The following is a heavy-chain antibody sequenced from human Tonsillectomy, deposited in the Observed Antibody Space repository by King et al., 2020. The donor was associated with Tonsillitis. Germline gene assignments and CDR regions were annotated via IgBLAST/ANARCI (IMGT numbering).Heavy chain of an antibody. V-gene: IGHV3-11*06. D-gene: IGHD4-17*01. CDR2: SSSSSDYT. J-gene: IGHJ2*01. CDR3: ARVPTTVTTSYWYFDL. Sequence: VQLVESGGGLVKPGGSLRLSCAASGFTFSGYYMSWIRQAPGKGLEWVSYSSSSSDYTNYAESVKGRFTISRDNAKNSLFLQMNNLRAEDTAVYYCARVPTTVTTSYWYFDLWGRGTLVTVSS. CDR1: GFTFSGYY.